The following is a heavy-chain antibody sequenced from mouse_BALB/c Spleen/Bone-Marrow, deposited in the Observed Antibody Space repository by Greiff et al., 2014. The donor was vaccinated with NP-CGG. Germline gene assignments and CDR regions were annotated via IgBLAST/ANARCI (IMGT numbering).Heavy chain of an antibody. CDR3: ARDFFTTAGFAY. Sequence: VKLVESGPGLVAPSRSLSITCTASGFSLTGYGVNWVRQPPGKGLEWLGKICGDGSTDYNSALKSRLSISKDNSKSQVFLKMNSLQTDDTARYYCARDFFTTAGFAYWGQGTLVTVSA. J-gene: IGHJ3*01. V-gene: IGHV2-6-7*01. D-gene: IGHD1-2*01. CDR1: GFSLTGYG. CDR2: ICGDGST.